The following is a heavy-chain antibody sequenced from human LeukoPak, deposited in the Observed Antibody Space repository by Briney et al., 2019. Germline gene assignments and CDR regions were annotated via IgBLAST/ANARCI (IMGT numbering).Heavy chain of an antibody. CDR1: GFTFSSYA. CDR3: AKALAH. V-gene: IGHV3-23*01. J-gene: IGHJ4*02. CDR2: INHNGDNT. Sequence: GGSLRLSFGASGFTFSSYAMSWVRQAPGKGLEWVSTINHNGDNTYYADSVKGRFTISRDNFKNTLYLQMNSLRAEDTAVYYCAKALAHWGQGTLVTVSS.